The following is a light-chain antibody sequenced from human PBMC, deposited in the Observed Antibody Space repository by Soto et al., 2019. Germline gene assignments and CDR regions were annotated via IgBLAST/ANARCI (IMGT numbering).Light chain of an antibody. V-gene: IGKV3-20*01. CDR2: GAS. CDR1: QSVSSY. J-gene: IGKJ3*01. CDR3: QQYGNSLFT. Sequence: EIVLTQSPGTLSLSPGERATLSCRASQSVSSYLGWYQQKPGQAPRLLIYGASSRATGIPDRFSGRGSGTDFTLTISRLEPEDFAVYYCQQYGNSLFTFGPGTKVDIK.